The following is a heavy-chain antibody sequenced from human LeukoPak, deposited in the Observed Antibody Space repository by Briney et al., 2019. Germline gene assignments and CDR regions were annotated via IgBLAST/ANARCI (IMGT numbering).Heavy chain of an antibody. D-gene: IGHD6-19*01. CDR2: IYTSGST. CDR1: GGSISSYY. J-gene: IGHJ6*02. Sequence: SETLSLTCTVSGGSISSYYWSWIRQPPGKGLEWIGRIYTSGSTNYNPSLKSRVTMSVDTSKNQFSLKLSSVTAADTAVYYCARAGGSSGWYYARYYYYGMDVWGQGTTVTVSS. V-gene: IGHV4-4*07. CDR3: ARAGGSSGWYYARYYYYGMDV.